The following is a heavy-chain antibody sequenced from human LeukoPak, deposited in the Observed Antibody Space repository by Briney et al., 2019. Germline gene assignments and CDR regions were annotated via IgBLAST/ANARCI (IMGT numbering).Heavy chain of an antibody. CDR3: ARVPRFSAIFG. CDR2: ISSSGSPI. CDR1: GFRFSDYS. V-gene: IGHV3-48*01. D-gene: IGHD3-3*01. J-gene: IGHJ6*02. Sequence: GGSLRLSCAASGFRFSDYSMNWVRQAPGKGLKWISYISSSGSPIYYADSVKGRFTIARDNAKNSLFLQMNSLRAEDTAVYYCARVPRFSAIFGWGQGTTVTVSS.